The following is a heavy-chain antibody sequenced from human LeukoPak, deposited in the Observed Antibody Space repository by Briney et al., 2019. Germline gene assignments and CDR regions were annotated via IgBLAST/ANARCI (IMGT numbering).Heavy chain of an antibody. CDR2: IYYSGST. V-gene: IGHV4-39*01. CDR3: ARREMATIK. Sequence: SETLSLTCTASGGSISSSSYYWGWIRQPPGKGLEWIGSIYYSGSTYYNPSLKSRVTISVDTSKNQFSLKLSSVTAADTAVYYCARREMATIKWGRGTLVTVSS. J-gene: IGHJ4*02. D-gene: IGHD5-24*01. CDR1: GGSISSSSYY.